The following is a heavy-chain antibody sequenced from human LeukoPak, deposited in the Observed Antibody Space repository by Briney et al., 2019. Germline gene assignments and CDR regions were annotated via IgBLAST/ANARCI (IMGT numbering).Heavy chain of an antibody. V-gene: IGHV4-34*01. J-gene: IGHJ3*01. Sequence: SETLSLTCAVYGGSFSAYYWSWIRQPPGKGLEWIGEINHSGNTNYNPSLKSRVTISVDTSKNQFSLKLSSVTAADTAVYYCASLRYCSGVSCGWGQGTMVTVSS. D-gene: IGHD2-15*01. CDR1: GGSFSAYY. CDR2: INHSGNT. CDR3: ASLRYCSGVSCG.